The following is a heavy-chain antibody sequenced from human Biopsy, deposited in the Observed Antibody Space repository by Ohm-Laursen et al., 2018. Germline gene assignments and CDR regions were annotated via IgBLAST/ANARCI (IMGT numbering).Heavy chain of an antibody. CDR1: GGTSSNFA. D-gene: IGHD2-15*01. V-gene: IGHV1-69*10. CDR2: IIPLIGLT. Sequence: GASVTASCKASGGTSSNFAINWVRQAPGQGLECQGWIIPLIGLTNYAQKFQGRVTITADKFTNTVYMELSSLRSDDTAVYFCARDCNGDNCGVDFWGQGTLVTVS. J-gene: IGHJ4*02. CDR3: ARDCNGDNCGVDF.